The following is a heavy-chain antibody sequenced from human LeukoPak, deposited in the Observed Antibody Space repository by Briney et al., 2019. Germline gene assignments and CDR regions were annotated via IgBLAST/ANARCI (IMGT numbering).Heavy chain of an antibody. CDR2: INHSGST. Sequence: SETLSLTCAVYGGSFSGYYWSWIRQPPGKGLEWIGEINHSGSTNYNPSLKSRVTVSVDTSKNQFSLKLSSVTAADTAVYYCARATASYYFDYWGQGTLVTVSS. CDR1: GGSFSGYY. CDR3: ARATASYYFDY. J-gene: IGHJ4*02. V-gene: IGHV4-34*01.